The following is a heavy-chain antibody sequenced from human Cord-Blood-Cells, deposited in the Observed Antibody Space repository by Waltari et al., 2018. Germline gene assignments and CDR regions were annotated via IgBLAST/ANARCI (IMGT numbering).Heavy chain of an antibody. V-gene: IGHV4-39*01. CDR3: ASHPLPAAIFHFQH. Sequence: QLQLQESGPGLVKPSETLSLTCTVSGGSISSSSYYWGWIRQPPGKGREWIGSIYYSGSTYYNPSLKSRVTISVDTSKNQFSLKLSSVTAADTAVYYWASHPLPAAIFHFQHWGQGTLVTVSS. CDR1: GGSISSSSYY. J-gene: IGHJ1*01. CDR2: IYYSGST. D-gene: IGHD2-2*02.